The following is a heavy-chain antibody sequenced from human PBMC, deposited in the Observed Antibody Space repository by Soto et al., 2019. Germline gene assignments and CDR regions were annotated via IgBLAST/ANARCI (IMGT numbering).Heavy chain of an antibody. CDR2: ISDDGDST. CDR1: GFTFSDNA. V-gene: IGHV3-23*01. CDR3: AKPLSTAVNYGLDV. Sequence: PGGSLRLSCGASGFTFSDNAMTWVRQAPGKGLEWVSSISDDGDSTYYADSVKGRFAVPRDNSKNTLFLHMNSLGAEDTAVYYCAKPLSTAVNYGLDVWGQGTSVTVSS. D-gene: IGHD2-2*01. J-gene: IGHJ6*02.